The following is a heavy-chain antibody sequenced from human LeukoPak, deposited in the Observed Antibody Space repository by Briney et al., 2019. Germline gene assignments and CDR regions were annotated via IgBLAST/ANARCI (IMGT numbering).Heavy chain of an antibody. CDR3: GRQYYYDSSGYYYPFDY. V-gene: IGHV3-74*01. D-gene: IGHD3-22*01. CDR2: IKSDGSST. J-gene: IGHJ4*02. CDR1: GFTFSTYW. Sequence: SGGSLRLSCAASGFTFSTYWMHWVRQAPGKGLVWVSRIKSDGSSTSYADSVKGRFTISRDNAKNTLYLQMNSLRVEDTAVYYCGRQYYYDSSGYYYPFDYWGQGTLVTVSS.